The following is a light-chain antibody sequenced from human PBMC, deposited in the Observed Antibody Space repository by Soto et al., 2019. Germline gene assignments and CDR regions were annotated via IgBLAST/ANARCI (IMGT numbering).Light chain of an antibody. J-gene: IGKJ3*01. CDR1: QSVSSSH. CDR3: QQYGNSPVT. V-gene: IGKV3-20*01. CDR2: GAS. Sequence: EIVLTQSPGTLSLSPGERATLSCRASQSVSSSHLAWYQQKPGQAPRLLIYGASTRATGIPDTFSGSGSGTDFTLTISRLEPVDFAVYYCQQYGNSPVTFGPGTKVDLK.